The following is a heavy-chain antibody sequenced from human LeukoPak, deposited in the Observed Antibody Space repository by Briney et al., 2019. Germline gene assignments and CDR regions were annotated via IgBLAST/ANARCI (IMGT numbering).Heavy chain of an antibody. V-gene: IGHV1-8*01. CDR1: GYPFSIYD. J-gene: IGHJ4*02. CDR3: ARGRLSTL. D-gene: IGHD2-2*01. CDR2: MNPKGIAA. Sequence: ASVKVSCKASGYPFSIYDVNGVRQAAGQGLEWLGWMNPKGIAAGYSQKFQDRVTLTVDTSTSTAELELGRLRSEDTAVYYCARGRLSTLWGQGTLVTVSS.